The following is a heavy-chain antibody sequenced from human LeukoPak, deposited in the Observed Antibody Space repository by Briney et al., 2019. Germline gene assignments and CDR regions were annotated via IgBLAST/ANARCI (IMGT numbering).Heavy chain of an antibody. D-gene: IGHD1-26*01. J-gene: IGHJ3*02. Sequence: PGGSLRLSCAASGFTFSNYWIYWVRHVPGKGLVWVSRISPDGKDTSHADSVKGRFTISRDNAKNTLYLQMNSLRAEDTAVYYCARPRSYADAFDIWGQGTMVTVSS. CDR3: ARPRSYADAFDI. CDR2: ISPDGKDT. V-gene: IGHV3-74*01. CDR1: GFTFSNYW.